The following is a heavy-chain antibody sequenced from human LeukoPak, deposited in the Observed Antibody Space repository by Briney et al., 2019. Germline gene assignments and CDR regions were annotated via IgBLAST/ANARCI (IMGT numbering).Heavy chain of an antibody. CDR3: AKKTPGTYPFDY. CDR1: GFSFSSTA. V-gene: IGHV3-23*01. J-gene: IGHJ4*02. Sequence: GGSLRLSCATSGFSFSSTAMNWVRQAPGKWLERVSASGTDGDTYYADSVQGRFTISRDNSRNTLYLQMTSLRADDTAVYYCAKKTPGTYPFDYWGQGTLVTVSP. CDR2: SGTDGDT. D-gene: IGHD6-13*01.